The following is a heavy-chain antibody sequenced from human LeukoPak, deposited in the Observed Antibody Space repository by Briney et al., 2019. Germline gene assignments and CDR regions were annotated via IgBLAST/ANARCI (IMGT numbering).Heavy chain of an antibody. Sequence: GGSLRLSCAASGFTFSSDWMSWVRQAPGKGLEWVANIKQDGSEKYYVDSVKGRFTISRDNAKNSLHLHMNSLRAEDTAVYYCARDTTPVDVWGKGTTVTVSS. CDR2: IKQDGSEK. D-gene: IGHD1-26*01. CDR3: ARDTTPVDV. J-gene: IGHJ6*04. CDR1: GFTFSSDW. V-gene: IGHV3-7*01.